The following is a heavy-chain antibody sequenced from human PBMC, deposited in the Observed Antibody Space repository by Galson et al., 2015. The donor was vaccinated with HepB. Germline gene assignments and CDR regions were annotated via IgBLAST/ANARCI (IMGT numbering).Heavy chain of an antibody. CDR1: GYNFNSHW. J-gene: IGHJ6*03. V-gene: IGHV5-51*03. Sequence: QSGAEVKKPVESLKISCKGSGYNFNSHWIGWVRQMPGKGLEWMGIIYPTDSDTRYSPSFQGQVTMSVDKSTSTVYLQWSSLKASDTATYYCARNGGYNFNYFYYIDVWGKGTTVTVSS. CDR2: IYPTDSDT. CDR3: ARNGGYNFNYFYYIDV. D-gene: IGHD5-24*01.